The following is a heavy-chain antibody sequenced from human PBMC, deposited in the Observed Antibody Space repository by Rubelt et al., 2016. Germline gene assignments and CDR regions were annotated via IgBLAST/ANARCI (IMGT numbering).Heavy chain of an antibody. Sequence: QVHLQESGPGLAQPSETLTLTCTVSGGSISSYYWSWVRKAPGKGLEWIGYMYFTGTTKYNPSLESRVAITVANPKKQFHLGLNSVTAADTAVYYCARVVSLNPPYQYYYYMDVWGKGTTVTVS. D-gene: IGHD3-16*01. CDR3: ARVVSLNPPYQYYYYMDV. V-gene: IGHV4-59*01. J-gene: IGHJ6*03. CDR2: MYFTGTT. CDR1: GGSISSYY.